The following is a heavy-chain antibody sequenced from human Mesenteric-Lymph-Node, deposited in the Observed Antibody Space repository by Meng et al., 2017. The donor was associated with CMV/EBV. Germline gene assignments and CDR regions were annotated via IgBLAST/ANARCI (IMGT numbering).Heavy chain of an antibody. CDR1: GFTFTNYW. CDR3: ARVPSGDYYGVFDY. D-gene: IGHD2-21*02. CDR2: IYSDGST. V-gene: IGHV3-53*01. Sequence: GESLKISCAASGFTFTNYWMHWVRQAPGKGLEWVSVIYSDGSTYYADSLKGRFTISRDNSKNTLYLQMNSLRAEDTAVYYCARVPSGDYYGVFDYWGQGTLVTVSS. J-gene: IGHJ4*02.